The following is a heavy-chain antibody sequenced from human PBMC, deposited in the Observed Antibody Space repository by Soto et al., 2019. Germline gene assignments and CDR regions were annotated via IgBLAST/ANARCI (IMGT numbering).Heavy chain of an antibody. V-gene: IGHV4-39*01. J-gene: IGHJ5*02. CDR3: ASPYCSGGSCYSGDWFDP. CDR2: IYYSGST. D-gene: IGHD2-15*01. CDR1: GGSISSSSYY. Sequence: PSETLSLTCTVSGGSISSSSYYWGWIRQPPGKGLEWIGSIYYSGSTYYNTSLKSRVTISVDTSKNQFSLKLSSVTAADTAVYYCASPYCSGGSCYSGDWFDPWGQGTLVTVSS.